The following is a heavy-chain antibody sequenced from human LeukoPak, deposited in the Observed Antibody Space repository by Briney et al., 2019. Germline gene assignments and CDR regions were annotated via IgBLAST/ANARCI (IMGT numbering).Heavy chain of an antibody. J-gene: IGHJ4*02. Sequence: GGSLRLSCEASGFTFSNYWMSWVRQAPGKGLDWLAHIKEDGSEKYYADSVKGRFTISRDNAKNSLYLQMNSLRVEDTAVYYCAKDRTHRRYYDSTGYYNQYDYWGQGALVTVSS. V-gene: IGHV3-7*01. CDR1: GFTFSNYW. D-gene: IGHD3-22*01. CDR3: AKDRTHRRYYDSTGYYNQYDY. CDR2: IKEDGSEK.